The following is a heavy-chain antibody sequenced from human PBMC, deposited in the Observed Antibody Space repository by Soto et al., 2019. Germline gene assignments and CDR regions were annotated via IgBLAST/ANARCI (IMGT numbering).Heavy chain of an antibody. J-gene: IGHJ1*01. CDR2: IYSGVST. CDR1: GFTVSSNY. CDR3: ARDRVESGYPEYFQH. V-gene: IGHV3-53*01. D-gene: IGHD3-22*01. Sequence: EVQLVESGGGLIQPGGSLRLSCAASGFTVSSNYMSWVRQAPGKGLEWVSVIYSGVSTYYADSVKGRFTISRDNSKNKLYLQMNSLRAEDTAVYYCARDRVESGYPEYFQHWGQGTLVTVSS.